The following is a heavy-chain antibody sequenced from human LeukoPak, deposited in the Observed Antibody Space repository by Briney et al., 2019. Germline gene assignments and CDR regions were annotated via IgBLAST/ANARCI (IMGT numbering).Heavy chain of an antibody. J-gene: IGHJ6*04. CDR2: ISAYNGNT. V-gene: IGHV1-18*04. Sequence: ASVKVSCKASGYTFTSYGISWVRQAPGQGLEWMGWISAYNGNTNYAQKLQGRVTMTTDTSTSTAYMELRSLRSDDTAAYYCARVRLEPNYYYYGMDVWGKGTTVTVSS. CDR3: ARVRLEPNYYYYGMDV. CDR1: GYTFTSYG. D-gene: IGHD1-1*01.